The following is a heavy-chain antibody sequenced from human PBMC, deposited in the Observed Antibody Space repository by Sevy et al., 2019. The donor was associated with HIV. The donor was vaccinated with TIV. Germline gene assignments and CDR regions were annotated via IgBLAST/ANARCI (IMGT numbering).Heavy chain of an antibody. CDR1: GFTFSDYY. CDR2: ISSSGSTI. Sequence: GGSLRLSCAASGFTFSDYYMSWIRQAPGKGLEWVSYISSSGSTIYQADSVKGRFTISRDNAKNSQYLQMNSLRAEDTAVYYCARDGRGFWSGYSYTFDYWGQGTLVTVSS. J-gene: IGHJ4*02. CDR3: ARDGRGFWSGYSYTFDY. D-gene: IGHD3-3*01. V-gene: IGHV3-11*01.